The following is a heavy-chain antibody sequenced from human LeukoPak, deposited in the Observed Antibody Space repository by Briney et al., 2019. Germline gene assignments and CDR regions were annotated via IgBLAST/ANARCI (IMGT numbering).Heavy chain of an antibody. Sequence: ASVKVSCKASGYTFTSYGISWVRQAPGQGLEWMGWISAYNGNTNYAQKLQGRVTMTTDTSTSTAYMELRSLRSDDTAVYYCARDPVLTVTTHWGFDPWGQGTLVTVCS. CDR1: GYTFTSYG. V-gene: IGHV1-18*01. D-gene: IGHD4-17*01. J-gene: IGHJ5*02. CDR3: ARDPVLTVTTHWGFDP. CDR2: ISAYNGNT.